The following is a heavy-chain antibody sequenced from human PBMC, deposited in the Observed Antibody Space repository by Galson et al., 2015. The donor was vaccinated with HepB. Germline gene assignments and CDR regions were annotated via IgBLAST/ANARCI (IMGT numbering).Heavy chain of an antibody. CDR2: IYPGDSDT. Sequence: QSGAEVKKPGESLKISCKGSGYSFTSYWIGWVRQMPGKGLEWMGIIYPGDSDTRYSPSFQGQVTISADKSISTACLQWSSLKASDTAMYYCARPRIAAAGTYYFDYWGQGTLVTVSS. D-gene: IGHD6-13*01. V-gene: IGHV5-51*01. J-gene: IGHJ4*02. CDR1: GYSFTSYW. CDR3: ARPRIAAAGTYYFDY.